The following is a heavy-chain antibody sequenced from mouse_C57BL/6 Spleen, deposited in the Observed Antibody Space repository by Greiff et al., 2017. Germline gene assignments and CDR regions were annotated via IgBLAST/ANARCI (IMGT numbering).Heavy chain of an antibody. Sequence: EVQLQQSGPELVKPGASVKISCKASGYTFTDYYMNWVKQSHGKSLEWIGDINPNNGGTSYNQKFKGKATLTVDKSSSTAYMELRSLTSEDSAVYYCAEGIYYYGSRDWYFDVWGTGTTVTVSS. CDR3: AEGIYYYGSRDWYFDV. V-gene: IGHV1-26*01. CDR2: INPNNGGT. CDR1: GYTFTDYY. D-gene: IGHD1-1*01. J-gene: IGHJ1*03.